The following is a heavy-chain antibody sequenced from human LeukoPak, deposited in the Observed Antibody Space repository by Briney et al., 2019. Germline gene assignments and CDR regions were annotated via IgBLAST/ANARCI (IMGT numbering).Heavy chain of an antibody. CDR2: ISSSSTI. Sequence: GGSLRLSCAASGFTFSSYSMNWVRQAPGKGLEWVSYISSSSTIYYADSVKGRFTISRDNAKNSLYLQMNSLRAEDTAVYYCAKIEAYCGGDCYFSAFDYWGQGTLVTVSS. CDR1: GFTFSSYS. V-gene: IGHV3-48*01. D-gene: IGHD2-21*02. J-gene: IGHJ4*02. CDR3: AKIEAYCGGDCYFSAFDY.